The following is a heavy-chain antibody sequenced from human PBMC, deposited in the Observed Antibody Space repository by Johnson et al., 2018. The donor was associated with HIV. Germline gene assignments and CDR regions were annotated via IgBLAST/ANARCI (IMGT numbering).Heavy chain of an antibody. V-gene: IGHV3-33*01. J-gene: IGHJ3*02. D-gene: IGHD2-8*01. CDR3: ARVMQADAFDI. Sequence: VQLVESGGGVVQPGRSLRLSCAASGFTFSNYDMHWVRQAPGKGLEWVALICYDGANKYYADSVKGRFTISRDNSKNTLYLQMNSLRAEDTAVYYCARVMQADAFDIWGQGTMVTVSS. CDR1: GFTFSNYD. CDR2: ICYDGANK.